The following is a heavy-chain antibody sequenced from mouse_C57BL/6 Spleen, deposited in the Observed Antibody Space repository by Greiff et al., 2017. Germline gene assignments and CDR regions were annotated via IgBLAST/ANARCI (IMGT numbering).Heavy chain of an antibody. V-gene: IGHV1-72*01. CDR1: GYTFTSYW. CDR2: IDPNSGGT. CDR3: ARSGNYYGLYIDY. D-gene: IGHD1-2*01. Sequence: QVQLQQPGAELVKPGASVKLSCKASGYTFTSYWMHWVKQRPGRGLEWIGRIDPNSGGTKYNEKFKSKATLTVDKPSSTAYMHLSSLTSEDSAVYYCARSGNYYGLYIDYWGQGTTLTVSS. J-gene: IGHJ2*01.